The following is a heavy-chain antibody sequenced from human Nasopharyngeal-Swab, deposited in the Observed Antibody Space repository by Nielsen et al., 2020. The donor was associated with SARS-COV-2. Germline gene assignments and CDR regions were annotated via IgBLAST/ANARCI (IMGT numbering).Heavy chain of an antibody. Sequence: GESLKISCAASGFTFSSYAMSWVRQAPGKGLEWVSAISGSGGSAYYADSVKGRFTISRDNSKNTLYLQMNSLRAEDTAVYYCAKDSRNTAMVNYFDYWGQGTLVTVSS. CDR1: GFTFSSYA. D-gene: IGHD5-18*01. V-gene: IGHV3-23*01. CDR3: AKDSRNTAMVNYFDY. CDR2: ISGSGGSA. J-gene: IGHJ4*02.